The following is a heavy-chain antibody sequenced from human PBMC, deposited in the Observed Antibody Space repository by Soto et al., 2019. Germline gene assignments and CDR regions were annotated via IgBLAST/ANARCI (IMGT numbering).Heavy chain of an antibody. J-gene: IGHJ6*02. CDR2: ISGSGGST. D-gene: IGHD6-19*01. CDR3: AKAQGQWLVPFYYYGMDV. CDR1: GFTFSSYA. Sequence: PGGSLRLSCAASGFTFSSYAMSWVRQAPGKGLEWVSAISGSGGSTYYADSVKGRFTISRDNSKNTLYLQMNSLRAEDTAVYYCAKAQGQWLVPFYYYGMDVWGQGTTVTVSS. V-gene: IGHV3-23*01.